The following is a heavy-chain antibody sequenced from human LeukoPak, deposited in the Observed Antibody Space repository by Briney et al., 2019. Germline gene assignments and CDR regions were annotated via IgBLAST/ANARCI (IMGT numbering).Heavy chain of an antibody. CDR2: IYPGDFET. V-gene: IGHV5-51*01. CDR3: ARGRVAAVSTSLSY. CDR1: GYSFSGYW. J-gene: IGHJ4*02. Sequence: GESLKISRKGSGYSFSGYWIGWVRQMPGKGLEWMGIIYPGDFETRYSPSFQGQVTISADRSISTAYVQWSSLKASDTAMYYCARGRVAAVSTSLSYWGQGTLVTVSS. D-gene: IGHD2/OR15-2a*01.